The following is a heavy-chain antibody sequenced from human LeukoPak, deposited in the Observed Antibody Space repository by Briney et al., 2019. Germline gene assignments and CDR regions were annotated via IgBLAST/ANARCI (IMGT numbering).Heavy chain of an antibody. J-gene: IGHJ4*02. CDR1: GDSISSYY. D-gene: IGHD3-22*01. Sequence: PSETLSLTCTVSGDSISSYYWSWIRQPPGKGLEWIGYIYYSGSTNYNPSLKSRVTISVDTSKNQFSLKLSSVTAADTAVYYCARVGDSSGYYAFDYWGQGTLVTVSS. CDR2: IYYSGST. CDR3: ARVGDSSGYYAFDY. V-gene: IGHV4-59*01.